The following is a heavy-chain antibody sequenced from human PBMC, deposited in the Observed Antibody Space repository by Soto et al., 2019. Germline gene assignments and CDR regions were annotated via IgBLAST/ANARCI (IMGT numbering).Heavy chain of an antibody. CDR1: GFTLSSYS. CDR3: ATTSGVVVTAIRRDAFDI. V-gene: IGHV3-48*02. CDR2: ISSSSSTI. Sequence: PGGSLRLSCAASGFTLSSYSMNWVRQAPGKGLDWVSYISSSSSTIYYADSVKGRFTISRDNAKNSLYLQMNSLRDEDTAVYYCATTSGVVVTAIRRDAFDIWGQGTMVTVSS. J-gene: IGHJ3*02. D-gene: IGHD2-21*02.